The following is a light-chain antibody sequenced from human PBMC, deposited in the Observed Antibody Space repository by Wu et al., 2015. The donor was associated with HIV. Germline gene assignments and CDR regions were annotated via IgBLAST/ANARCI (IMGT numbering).Light chain of an antibody. CDR1: QNLNNW. CDR3: QQYNSYSWT. V-gene: IGKV1-5*03. Sequence: DIQMTQSPSTLSASVGDRVTITCRASQNLNNWLAWYQQKPGKAPKLLIHKASNLESGVPSRFSGSASGTEFTLTISSLQPDDFATYYCQQYNSYSWTFGQGTKVEIK. J-gene: IGKJ1*01. CDR2: KAS.